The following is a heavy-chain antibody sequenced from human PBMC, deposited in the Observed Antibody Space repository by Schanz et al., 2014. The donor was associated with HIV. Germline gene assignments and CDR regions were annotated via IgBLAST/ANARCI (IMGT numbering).Heavy chain of an antibody. V-gene: IGHV3-30*03. CDR1: GFSFDTFG. Sequence: ESGGGVVQPGRSLRLSCAGSGFSFDTFGIHWVRQAPGKGLEWLAVISYNGRNKKFANSLKGRLTISRDNSKNTVYLQAKSLRPEDTAVYYCATDRNQYDSRYIGKGNYYYYYGMDVWGQGTTVTVSS. J-gene: IGHJ6*02. CDR3: ATDRNQYDSRYIGKGNYYYYYGMDV. CDR2: ISYNGRNK. D-gene: IGHD3-22*01.